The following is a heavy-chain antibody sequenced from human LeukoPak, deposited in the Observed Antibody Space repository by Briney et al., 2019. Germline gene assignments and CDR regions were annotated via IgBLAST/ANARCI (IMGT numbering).Heavy chain of an antibody. V-gene: IGHV4-4*07. CDR3: ARARHRYCSSTSCYTRKYYYYYMDV. CDR2: IYTSGST. CDR1: GGSISSYY. Sequence: SETLSLTCTVSGGSISSYYWSWIRQPAGKGLEWIGRIYTSGSTNYNPSLKSRVTMSVDTSKNQFSLKLSSVTAADTAVYYCARARHRYCSSTSCYTRKYYYYYMDVWGKGTTVTVSS. J-gene: IGHJ6*03. D-gene: IGHD2-2*02.